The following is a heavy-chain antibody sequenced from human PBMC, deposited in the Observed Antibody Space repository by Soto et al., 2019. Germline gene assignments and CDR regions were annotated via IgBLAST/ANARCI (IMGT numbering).Heavy chain of an antibody. CDR3: ARVRKNWFDS. CDR1: GYNFTAFW. Sequence: PGESLKISCKASGYNFTAFWIHWVRQMPGKGLEWLGKIDPSDSYTNYSPSFEGHVTISTDISINTAYLQWSSLRASDTALYFCARVRKNWFDSWAQGTMVTVSS. V-gene: IGHV5-10-1*01. J-gene: IGHJ5*01. CDR2: IDPSDSYT.